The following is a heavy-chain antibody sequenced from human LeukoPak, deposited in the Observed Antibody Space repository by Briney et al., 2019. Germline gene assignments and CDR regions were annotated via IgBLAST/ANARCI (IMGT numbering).Heavy chain of an antibody. CDR3: ARRPLAGTSPLYYYYYMDV. CDR1: GYTFTSYD. J-gene: IGHJ6*03. V-gene: IGHV1-8*01. D-gene: IGHD6-19*01. CDR2: MSPNSGNT. Sequence: ASVKVSCKASGYTFTSYDINWVRQATGQGLEWMGWMSPNSGNTGYAQKFQGRVTMTRNTSISTAYMELSSLRSEDTAVYYCARRPLAGTSPLYYYYYMDVWGKGTTVTVSS.